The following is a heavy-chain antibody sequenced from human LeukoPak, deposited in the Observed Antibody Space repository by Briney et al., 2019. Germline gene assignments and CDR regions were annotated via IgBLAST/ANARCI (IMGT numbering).Heavy chain of an antibody. J-gene: IGHJ4*02. D-gene: IGHD2-8*01. CDR3: ARDRACSNGVCSYFDY. V-gene: IGHV4-39*01. Sequence: SETLSLTCIVSGGSISSTTYYWGWIRQPPGKGLEWIGSIYYSGSTCYNPSLKSRLTVSADTSKNQFSLKLTSVTAADTAVYYCARDRACSNGVCSYFDYWGQGTVVTVSS. CDR2: IYYSGST. CDR1: GGSISSTTYY.